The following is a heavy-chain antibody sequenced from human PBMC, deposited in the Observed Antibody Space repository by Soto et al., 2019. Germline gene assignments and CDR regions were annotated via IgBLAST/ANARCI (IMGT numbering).Heavy chain of an antibody. CDR2: ISGSGGST. CDR3: AKDGWKGIVVVPAIRWSPFAHY. D-gene: IGHD2-21*02. V-gene: IGHV3-23*01. CDR1: GFTFSSYA. Sequence: EVQLLESGGGLVQPGGSLRLSCAASGFTFSSYAMSWVRQAPGKGLEWVSAISGSGGSTYYADSVKGRFTISRDNSKNTLYLQMNSLRAEDTAVYYCAKDGWKGIVVVPAIRWSPFAHYWGQGTLVTVSS. J-gene: IGHJ4*02.